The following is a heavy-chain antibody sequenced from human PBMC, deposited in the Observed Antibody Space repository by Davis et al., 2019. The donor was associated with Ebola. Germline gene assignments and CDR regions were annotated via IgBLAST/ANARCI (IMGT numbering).Heavy chain of an antibody. Sequence: ASVKVSCKASGYTFTGYYMHWVRQAPGQGLEWMGWISAYNGNTNYAQKLQGRVTMTTDTSTSTAYMELRSLRSDDTAVYYCARVGAYYDILTGYPLESYYFDYWGQGTLVTVSS. CDR1: GYTFTGYY. V-gene: IGHV1-18*04. CDR3: ARVGAYYDILTGYPLESYYFDY. J-gene: IGHJ4*02. CDR2: ISAYNGNT. D-gene: IGHD3-9*01.